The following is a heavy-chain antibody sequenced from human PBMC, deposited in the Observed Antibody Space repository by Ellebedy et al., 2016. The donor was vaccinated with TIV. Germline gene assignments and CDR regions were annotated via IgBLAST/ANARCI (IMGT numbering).Heavy chain of an antibody. D-gene: IGHD5-24*01. J-gene: IGHJ4*02. CDR1: GFTFSDYY. CDR2: ITHKSVI. Sequence: PGGSLRLSCAASGFTFSDYYMNWIRQTPGKGLEWVSYITHKSVISYADFVKGRFTISRDNSKNTLIVDMNSLRPEDTAVYYCAKGATILGSIVGSWGQGTLVSVSS. CDR3: AKGATILGSIVGS. V-gene: IGHV3-69-1*01.